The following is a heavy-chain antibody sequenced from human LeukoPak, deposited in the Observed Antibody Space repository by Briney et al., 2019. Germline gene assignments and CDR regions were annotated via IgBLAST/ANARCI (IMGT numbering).Heavy chain of an antibody. CDR3: ATLNIRSSLLFDS. CDR2: ISSSSSTI. D-gene: IGHD6-6*01. J-gene: IGHJ4*02. CDR1: GFTSSSYS. V-gene: IGHV3-48*01. Sequence: GGSLRLSCAASGFTSSSYSMNWVRQAPGKGLEWVSYISSSSSTIYYADSVKGRFTISRDNAKNSLYLQMNSLRAEDTAVYYCATLNIRSSLLFDSWGQGTLVTVSS.